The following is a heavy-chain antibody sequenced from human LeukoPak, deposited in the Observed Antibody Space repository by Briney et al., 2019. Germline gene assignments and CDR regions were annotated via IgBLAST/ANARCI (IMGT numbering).Heavy chain of an antibody. J-gene: IGHJ5*02. Sequence: SETLSLTCAVYGGSFSGYYWSWIRQPPGKGLEWIGEINHSGSTNYNPSLKSRVTISVDTSRNQFSLKLSSVTAADTAVYYCARGLAAAGKRRFDPWGQGTLVTVSS. V-gene: IGHV4-34*01. CDR3: ARGLAAAGKRRFDP. D-gene: IGHD6-13*01. CDR1: GGSFSGYY. CDR2: INHSGST.